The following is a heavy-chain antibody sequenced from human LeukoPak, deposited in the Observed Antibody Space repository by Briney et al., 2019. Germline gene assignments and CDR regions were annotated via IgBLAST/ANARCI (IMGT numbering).Heavy chain of an antibody. Sequence: PGGSLRLSCAASGFTFSSYGMHWARQAPGKGLEWVAVISYDGSNKYYADSVKGRFTISRDNSKNTLYLQMNSLRAEDTAVYYCAKDFSSSWYRGFDYWGQGTLVTVSS. J-gene: IGHJ4*02. CDR3: AKDFSSSWYRGFDY. D-gene: IGHD6-13*01. CDR2: ISYDGSNK. V-gene: IGHV3-30*18. CDR1: GFTFSSYG.